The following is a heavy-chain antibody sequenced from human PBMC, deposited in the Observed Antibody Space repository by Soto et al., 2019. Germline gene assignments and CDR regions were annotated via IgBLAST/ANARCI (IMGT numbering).Heavy chain of an antibody. D-gene: IGHD1-26*01. CDR1: GYTFTSYG. CDR3: AARELLRGYYYYGMDV. Sequence: ASVKVSCKASGYTFTSYGISLVRQAPGQGLEWMGWISAYNGNTNYAQKLQGRVTMTTDTSTSTAYMELRSLRSDDTAVYYCAARELLRGYYYYGMDVWGQGTTVTVSS. CDR2: ISAYNGNT. V-gene: IGHV1-18*01. J-gene: IGHJ6*02.